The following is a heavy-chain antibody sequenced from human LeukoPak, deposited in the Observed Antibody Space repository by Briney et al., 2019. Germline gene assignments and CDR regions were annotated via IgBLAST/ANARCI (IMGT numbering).Heavy chain of an antibody. CDR1: GFTFSSYG. Sequence: GGSLRLSCAASGFTFSSYGMHWVRQAPGKGLEWVSAISGSGGSTNYADSVKGRFTISRDNSKNTLYLQMNSLRAEDTAVYYCAKDLTMATTGDFDYWGQGTLVTVSS. V-gene: IGHV3-23*01. D-gene: IGHD5-24*01. J-gene: IGHJ4*02. CDR2: ISGSGGST. CDR3: AKDLTMATTGDFDY.